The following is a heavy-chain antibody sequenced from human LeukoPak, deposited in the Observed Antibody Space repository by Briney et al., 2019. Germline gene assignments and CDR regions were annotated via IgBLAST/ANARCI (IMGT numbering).Heavy chain of an antibody. J-gene: IGHJ4*02. CDR2: VYYSGST. CDR1: GGSVSSDKYY. D-gene: IGHD1-26*01. V-gene: IGHV4-61*01. Sequence: SETLSLTCTVSGGSVSSDKYYWSWIRQPPGKGLEWIGYVYYSGSTNYNPSLKSRVTISIDTSKNQFSLKLSSVTAADTAVYYCARGSGSYWGDYFDYWGQGTLVTVSS. CDR3: ARGSGSYWGDYFDY.